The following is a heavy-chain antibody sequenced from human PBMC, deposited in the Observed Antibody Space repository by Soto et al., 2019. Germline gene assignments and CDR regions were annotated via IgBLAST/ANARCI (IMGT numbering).Heavy chain of an antibody. V-gene: IGHV1-8*01. CDR3: ASDMSTT. CDR2: MNPNSGHT. D-gene: IGHD2-2*01. J-gene: IGHJ5*02. Sequence: QVQLVQSGAEVNKPGASVKVSCKASGYTFTSHDINWMRQTTGQGLEWMGWMNPNSGHTNSAQKFQGRVTMTRDTSINTAYMELTNLRSEDTAIYYCASDMSTTWGQGTLVTVSS. CDR1: GYTFTSHD.